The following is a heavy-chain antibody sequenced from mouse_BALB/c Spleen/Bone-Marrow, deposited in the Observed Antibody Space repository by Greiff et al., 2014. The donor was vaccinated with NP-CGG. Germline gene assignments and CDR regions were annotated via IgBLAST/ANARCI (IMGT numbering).Heavy chain of an antibody. CDR1: GFNIKDTY. Sequence: VQLQQSGAELVKPGASVKLSCTASGFNIKDTYMHWVKQRPEQGLEWIGRIDPANGNTKYDPKFQGKATITADTSSNTAYLQLSSLTSEDTVVYYCAIYYYGSSWGFAYWGQGTLVTVSA. CDR2: IDPANGNT. CDR3: AIYYYGSSWGFAY. J-gene: IGHJ3*01. V-gene: IGHV14-3*02. D-gene: IGHD1-1*01.